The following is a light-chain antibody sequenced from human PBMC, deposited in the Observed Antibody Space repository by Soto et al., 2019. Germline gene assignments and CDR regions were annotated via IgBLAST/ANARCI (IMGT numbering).Light chain of an antibody. CDR2: DAS. Sequence: EIVLTQSPGTLSLSPGERATLSCRASQSVSSYLAWYQQKPGQAPRLLIYDASNRATGIPARFSGSGSGTDFTLTISRLEPEDFAVYYCQQSTTFGQGTKVDIK. CDR3: QQSTT. V-gene: IGKV3-11*01. J-gene: IGKJ1*01. CDR1: QSVSSY.